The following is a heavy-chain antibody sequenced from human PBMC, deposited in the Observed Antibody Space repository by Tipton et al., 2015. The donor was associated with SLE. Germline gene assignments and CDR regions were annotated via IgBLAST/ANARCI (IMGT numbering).Heavy chain of an antibody. CDR3: ARAKRSSTTWGYWFDP. CDR2: IYNNGNT. CDR1: GGSISSHY. J-gene: IGHJ5*02. V-gene: IGHV4-59*11. Sequence: GSLRLSCTVSGGSISSHYWNWIRQPPGKGLEWIGNIYNNGNTNYNPSLKSRVTISVDTSRNQFFLKLSSVTAADTALYYCARAKRSSTTWGYWFDPWGQGTLATVSS. D-gene: IGHD2-2*01.